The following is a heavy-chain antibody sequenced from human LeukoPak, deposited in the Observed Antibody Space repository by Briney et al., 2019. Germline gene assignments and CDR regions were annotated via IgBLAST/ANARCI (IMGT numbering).Heavy chain of an antibody. CDR2: ISSSSHII. D-gene: IGHD3-22*01. V-gene: IGHV3-48*04. J-gene: IGHJ4*02. CDR1: GFTFSSYS. Sequence: GGSLRLSCAASGFTFSSYSMNWVRQAPGKGLEWVSYISSSSHIIYYADSVKGRFTISRDNAKNSLYLQMNSLRAEDTAVYYCASSETLYDSSGPTYFDYWGQGTLVTVSS. CDR3: ASSETLYDSSGPTYFDY.